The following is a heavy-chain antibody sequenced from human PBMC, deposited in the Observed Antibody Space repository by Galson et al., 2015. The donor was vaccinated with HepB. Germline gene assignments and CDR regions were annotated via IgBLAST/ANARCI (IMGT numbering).Heavy chain of an antibody. V-gene: IGHV2-70*17. D-gene: IGHD1-1*01. CDR3: ARTRRLITTTGNYYYMDV. CDR2: IDWDDDK. J-gene: IGHJ6*03. Sequence: PALVKPTQTLTLTCTFSGFSLSTAGMCVSWIRQPPGKALEWVARIDWDDDKFYSSSLRTRLTISKDTSKNQVVLTMTNMDPIDTATYSCARTRRLITTTGNYYYMDVWGKGTTVTVSS. CDR1: GFSLSTAGMC.